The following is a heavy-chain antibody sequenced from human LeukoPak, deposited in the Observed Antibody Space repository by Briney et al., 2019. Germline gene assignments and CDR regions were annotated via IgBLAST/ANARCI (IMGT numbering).Heavy chain of an antibody. J-gene: IGHJ4*02. V-gene: IGHV3-53*01. CDR1: GSTFSSSA. Sequence: PGGPLRLSCAASGSTFSSSAMSWVRQAPGKGLEWVSVIYSGGSTYYADSVKGRFTISRDNSKNTLYLQMNSLRAEDTAVYYCARRGGSGYYYWGQGTLVTVSS. CDR2: IYSGGST. CDR3: ARRGGSGYYY. D-gene: IGHD3-3*01.